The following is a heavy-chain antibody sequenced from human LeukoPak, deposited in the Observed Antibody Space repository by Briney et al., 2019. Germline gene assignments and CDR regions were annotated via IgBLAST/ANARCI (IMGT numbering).Heavy chain of an antibody. CDR1: GLPFSNYD. CDR3: TRGVPGGLDS. J-gene: IGHJ4*02. CDR2: IGSGGDT. V-gene: IGHV3-13*04. Sequence: GGSLRLSCAASGLPFSNYDMHWVRQAAGKGLEWVSGIGSGGDTNYPGSVKGRFTISRENAKNALYLQMNSLRAGDTAVYYCTRGVPGGLDSWGQGTLVTVSS. D-gene: IGHD3-10*01.